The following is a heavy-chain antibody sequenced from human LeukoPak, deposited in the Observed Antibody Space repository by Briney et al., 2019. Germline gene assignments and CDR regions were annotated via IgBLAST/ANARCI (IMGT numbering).Heavy chain of an antibody. CDR3: AKEGARKAAYPNTFDY. J-gene: IGHJ4*02. D-gene: IGHD2-15*01. CDR1: GFTFSSYG. Sequence: GGSLRLSCAASGFTFSSYGRHWVRQAPGKGLEWVAVISYDGSNKYYADSVKGRFTISRDNSKNTLYLQMNSLRAEDAAVYYCAKEGARKAAYPNTFDYWGQGTLVTVSS. CDR2: ISYDGSNK. V-gene: IGHV3-30*18.